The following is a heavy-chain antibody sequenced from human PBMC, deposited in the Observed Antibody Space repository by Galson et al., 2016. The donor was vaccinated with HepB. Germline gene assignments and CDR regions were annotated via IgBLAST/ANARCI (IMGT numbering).Heavy chain of an antibody. Sequence: SLRLSCAASGFTFSAYSMTWVRQAPGKGLEWLAYISSTSSTIYYAASVRGRFTVSRDNARDSLFLQMNSLTAEDTAIYYCARAYGGNLMFEFWGQGVLVTVSS. CDR3: ARAYGGNLMFEF. CDR2: ISSTSSTI. CDR1: GFTFSAYS. V-gene: IGHV3-48*04. D-gene: IGHD4-23*01. J-gene: IGHJ4*02.